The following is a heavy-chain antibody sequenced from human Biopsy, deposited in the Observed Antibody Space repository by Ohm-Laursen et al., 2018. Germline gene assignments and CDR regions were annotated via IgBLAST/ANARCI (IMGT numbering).Heavy chain of an antibody. Sequence: GTLSLTCTVSGGSISNNNYYWGWIRQPPGKGLEWIGSIFYRGSTHYKPPLKSQVIISVDTSKNQFSLKLNSVTAADTAVYYCARDYDTSGYYYVSWGQGTLVTVSS. CDR1: GGSISNNNYY. J-gene: IGHJ5*02. D-gene: IGHD3-22*01. V-gene: IGHV4-39*01. CDR2: IFYRGST. CDR3: ARDYDTSGYYYVS.